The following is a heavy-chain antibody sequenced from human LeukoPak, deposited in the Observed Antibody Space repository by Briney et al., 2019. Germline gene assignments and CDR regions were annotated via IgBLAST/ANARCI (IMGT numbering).Heavy chain of an antibody. CDR2: ISYDGSNK. D-gene: IGHD3-22*01. CDR3: ARDPYYYDSSVYPFFDY. V-gene: IGHV3-30*01. J-gene: IGHJ4*02. Sequence: GGSLRLSCAASGFTFSSYAMHWVRQAPGKGLEWVAVISYDGSNKYYADSVKGRFTISRDNSKNTLYLQMNSLRAEDTAVYYCARDPYYYDSSVYPFFDYWGQGTLVTVSS. CDR1: GFTFSSYA.